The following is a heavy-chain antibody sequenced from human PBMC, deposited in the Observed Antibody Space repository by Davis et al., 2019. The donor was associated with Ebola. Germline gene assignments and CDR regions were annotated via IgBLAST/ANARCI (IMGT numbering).Heavy chain of an antibody. CDR2: INAGNGNT. V-gene: IGHV1-3*01. D-gene: IGHD2-8*01. J-gene: IGHJ4*02. Sequence: ASVKVSCKASGYTFTSYDITWVRQAPGQRLEWMGWINAGNGNTKYSQNFQGRVTITRDTSASTAYMELTSLRSEDTAVYYCARDRNGPDYWGQGTLVTVSS. CDR1: GYTFTSYD. CDR3: ARDRNGPDY.